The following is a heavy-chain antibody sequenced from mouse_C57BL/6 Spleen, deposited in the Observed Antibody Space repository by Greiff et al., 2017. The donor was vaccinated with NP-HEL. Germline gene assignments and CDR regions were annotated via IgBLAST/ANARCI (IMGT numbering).Heavy chain of an antibody. CDR1: GFTFSSYA. CDR2: ISSGGDYI. V-gene: IGHV5-9-1*02. Sequence: EVMLVESGEGLVKPGGSLKLSCAASGFTFSSYAMSWVRQTPEKRLEWVAYISSGGDYIYYADTVKGRFTISRDNARNTLYLQMSSMKSEDTAMYYCTSDSSVYVDDWGQGTTLTVSS. CDR3: TSDSSVYVDD. J-gene: IGHJ2*01. D-gene: IGHD3-2*02.